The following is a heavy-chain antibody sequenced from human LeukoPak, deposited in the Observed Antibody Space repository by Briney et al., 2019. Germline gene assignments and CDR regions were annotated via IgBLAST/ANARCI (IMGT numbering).Heavy chain of an antibody. CDR3: AKGAQLSGGSCLLDY. CDR1: GFTFSSYS. V-gene: IGHV3-23*01. CDR2: ISGSGGST. J-gene: IGHJ4*02. D-gene: IGHD2-15*01. Sequence: GGSLRLSCAASGFTFSSYSMNWVRQAPGKGLEWVSAISGSGGSTYYADSVKGRFTISRDNSKNTLYLQMNSLRAEDTAVYYCAKGAQLSGGSCLLDYWGQGTLVTVSS.